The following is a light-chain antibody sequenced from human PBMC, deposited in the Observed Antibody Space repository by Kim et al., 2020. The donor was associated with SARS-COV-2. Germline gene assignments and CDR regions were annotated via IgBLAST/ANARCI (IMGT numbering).Light chain of an antibody. CDR3: QQYRGT. Sequence: TLSASVGDRVTITCRASQSISSWLAWYQQKPGKAPKLLIYKASNLESGVPSRFSGSGSGTEFTLTISSLQPDDFATYYCQQYRGTFGQGTRLEIK. CDR1: QSISSW. J-gene: IGKJ5*01. V-gene: IGKV1-5*03. CDR2: KAS.